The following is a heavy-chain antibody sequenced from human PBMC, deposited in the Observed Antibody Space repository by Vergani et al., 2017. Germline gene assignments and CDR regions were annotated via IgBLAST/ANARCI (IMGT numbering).Heavy chain of an antibody. V-gene: IGHV1-2*02. D-gene: IGHD7-27*01. J-gene: IGHJ4*02. CDR2: INPNSGGT. Sequence: QVQLVQSGAEVKKPGASVKVSCKVSGYTLTELSMHWVRQAPGQGLEWMGWINPNSGGTNYAQKFQGRVTMTRDTSISTAYMELSRLRSDDTAVYYCARDRLGIEDPRFDYWGQGTLVTVSS. CDR3: ARDRLGIEDPRFDY. CDR1: GYTLTELS.